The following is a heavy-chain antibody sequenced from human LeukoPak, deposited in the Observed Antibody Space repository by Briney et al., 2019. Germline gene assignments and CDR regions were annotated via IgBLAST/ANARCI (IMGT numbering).Heavy chain of an antibody. CDR3: AKSRGYDQYYFDY. Sequence: GGSLRLSCAASGFTFSSYSMNWVRQAPGKGLEWVAVISYDGSNKYYADSVRGRFTISRDNSKNTLYLQMNSLRAEDTAVYYCAKSRGYDQYYFDYWGQGTLVTVSS. J-gene: IGHJ4*02. D-gene: IGHD5-12*01. CDR2: ISYDGSNK. V-gene: IGHV3-30*18. CDR1: GFTFSSYS.